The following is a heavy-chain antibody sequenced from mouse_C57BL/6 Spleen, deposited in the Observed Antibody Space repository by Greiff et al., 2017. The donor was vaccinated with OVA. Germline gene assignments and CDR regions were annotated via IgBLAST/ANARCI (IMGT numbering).Heavy chain of an antibody. CDR3: AREGGSSPVAY. Sequence: QVQLQQPGAELVKPGASVKVSCKASGYTFTSYWISWVKQRPGQGLEWIGDIYPGSGSTNYNEKFKSKATLTVDTSSSTAYMQLSSLTSEDSAVYYCAREGGSSPVAYWGQGTLVTVSA. V-gene: IGHV1-55*01. CDR2: IYPGSGST. CDR1: GYTFTSYW. D-gene: IGHD1-1*01. J-gene: IGHJ3*01.